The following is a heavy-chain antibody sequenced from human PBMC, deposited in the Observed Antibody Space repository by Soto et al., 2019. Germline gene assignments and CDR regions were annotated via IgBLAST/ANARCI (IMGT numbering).Heavy chain of an antibody. CDR3: ARDSRIVARPAMGSVLFDP. D-gene: IGHD2-2*01. CDR1: GFTFSSYS. J-gene: IGHJ5*02. V-gene: IGHV3-21*06. CDR2: ISTGSDYV. Sequence: GGSLRLSCVASGFTFSSYSLVWVRQATGKRLDWISSISTGSDYVYYADSVAGRFTISRDNAKSSLYLQMNSLRAEDTAVYYCARDSRIVARPAMGSVLFDPWGQGTLVTVSS.